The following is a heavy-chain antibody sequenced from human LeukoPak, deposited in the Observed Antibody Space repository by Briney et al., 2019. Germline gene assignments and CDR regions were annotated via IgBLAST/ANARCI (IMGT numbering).Heavy chain of an antibody. Sequence: GGSLRLSCTASGFNFRDYALTWVRQAPGKGLEWVGFIRSKVHGGTTEYAASVKGRFTISRDNAKNSLYLQMNSLRAEDTAVYYCARDTAMVASFAYWGQGTLVTVSS. CDR2: IRSKVHGGTT. CDR3: ARDTAMVASFAY. V-gene: IGHV3-49*04. J-gene: IGHJ4*02. CDR1: GFNFRDYA. D-gene: IGHD5-18*01.